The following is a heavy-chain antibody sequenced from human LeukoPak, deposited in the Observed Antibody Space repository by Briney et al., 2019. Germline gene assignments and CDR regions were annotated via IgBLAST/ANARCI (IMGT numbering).Heavy chain of an antibody. Sequence: SETLSLTCTVSGYSISSGYYWGWIRQPPGKGLEWIGSIYHSGSTYYNPSLKSRVTISVDTSKNQFSLKLSSVAAADTAVYYCAGKGATVFDYWGEGSLVTVSS. CDR2: IYHSGST. CDR3: AGKGATVFDY. CDR1: GYSISSGYY. V-gene: IGHV4-38-2*02. D-gene: IGHD1-26*01. J-gene: IGHJ4*02.